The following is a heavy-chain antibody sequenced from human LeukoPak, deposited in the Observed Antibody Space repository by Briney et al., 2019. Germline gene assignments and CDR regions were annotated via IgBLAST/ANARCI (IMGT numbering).Heavy chain of an antibody. V-gene: IGHV1-18*01. Sequence: ASVKVSCKASGYTFTSYGISWVRQAPGQGLEWMGWISAYNGNTNYAQKLQGRVTMTTDTSTSTAYMELRSLRSDDTAVYYCARVFRWSGYDQSSWFDPSGQGTLGTVSS. CDR3: ARVFRWSGYDQSSWFDP. D-gene: IGHD3-3*01. CDR1: GYTFTSYG. CDR2: ISAYNGNT. J-gene: IGHJ5*02.